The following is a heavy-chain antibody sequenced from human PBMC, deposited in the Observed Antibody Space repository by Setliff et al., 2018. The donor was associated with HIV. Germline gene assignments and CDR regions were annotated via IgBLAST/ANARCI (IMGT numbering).Heavy chain of an antibody. J-gene: IGHJ1*01. CDR1: GYMFSGFH. Sequence: ASVKVSCKASGYMFSGFHMHWVRQAAGQGLEWMGRINPNSGGTNYAQKFQGRVTMTRDTSISTAYMELSRLRSEDTAVYYCARDWAEDYYGSGSFQYWGQGTLVTVSS. CDR2: INPNSGGT. D-gene: IGHD3-10*01. CDR3: ARDWAEDYYGSGSFQY. V-gene: IGHV1-2*06.